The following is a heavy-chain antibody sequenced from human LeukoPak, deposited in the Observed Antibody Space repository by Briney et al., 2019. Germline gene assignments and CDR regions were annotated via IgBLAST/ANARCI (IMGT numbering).Heavy chain of an antibody. CDR1: GGSFSGYY. D-gene: IGHD3-3*01. CDR2: INHSGST. V-gene: IGHV4-34*01. Sequence: SETLSLTCAVYGGSFSGYYWSWIRQPPGKGLEWIGEINHSGSTNYNPSLKSRVTISVDTSENQFSLKLSSVTAADTAVYYCARGDFWSGYPYYFDYWGQGTLVTVSS. J-gene: IGHJ4*02. CDR3: ARGDFWSGYPYYFDY.